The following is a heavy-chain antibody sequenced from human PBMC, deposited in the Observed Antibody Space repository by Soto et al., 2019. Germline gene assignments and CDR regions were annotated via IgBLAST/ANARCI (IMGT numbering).Heavy chain of an antibody. CDR3: ARIQSIAAAVSYGMDF. CDR1: GDSVSSNSAA. Sequence: SQTLSLTCALSGDSVSSNSAAWNWSRQSPSRGLEWLGRTYYRSKWYNDYAVSVKSRITINPDTSKNQFSLHLNSVTPEDTAVYYCARIQSIAAAVSYGMDFWGQGTTVTVSS. CDR2: TYYRSKWYN. V-gene: IGHV6-1*01. D-gene: IGHD6-13*01. J-gene: IGHJ6*02.